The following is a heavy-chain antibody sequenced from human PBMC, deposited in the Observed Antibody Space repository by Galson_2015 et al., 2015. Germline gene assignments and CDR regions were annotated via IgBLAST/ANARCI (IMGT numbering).Heavy chain of an antibody. J-gene: IGHJ5*02. CDR1: GGSFSGYY. D-gene: IGHD3-10*01. V-gene: IGHV4-34*01. Sequence: SETLSLTCAVYGGSFSGYYWSWIRQPPGKGLEWIGEINHSGSTYYNPSLKSRVTISVDTSKNQFSLKLSSVTAADTAVYYCARLSAELLWFGELSSPYNWFDPWGQGTLVTVSS. CDR2: INHSGST. CDR3: ARLSAELLWFGELSSPYNWFDP.